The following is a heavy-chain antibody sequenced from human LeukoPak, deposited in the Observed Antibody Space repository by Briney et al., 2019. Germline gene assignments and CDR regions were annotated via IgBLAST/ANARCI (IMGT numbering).Heavy chain of an antibody. D-gene: IGHD3-22*01. J-gene: IGHJ5*02. V-gene: IGHV1-69*13. CDR1: GGTFSSYA. CDR2: IIPIFGTA. Sequence: SVKVSCKASGGTFSSYAISWVRQAPGQGLEWMGGIIPIFGTANYAQKFQGRVTITADESTSTAYMELSSLRSEDTAVYYCTRADYYDSSGYRTGFTRTRENWFDPWGQGTLVTVSS. CDR3: TRADYYDSSGYRTGFTRTRENWFDP.